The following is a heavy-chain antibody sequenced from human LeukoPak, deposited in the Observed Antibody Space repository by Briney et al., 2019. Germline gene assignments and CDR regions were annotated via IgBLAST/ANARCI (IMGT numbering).Heavy chain of an antibody. CDR2: MNPNSGNT. J-gene: IGHJ4*02. Sequence: GASVKVSCKSSGYTFTSYDIHWVRQATGQGLEWMGWMNPNSGNTGYAQKFQGRVTMTRNTSISTAYMELSGLRSEDTAVYYCARGGYCSGGSCSDLFDYWGQGTLVTVSS. CDR1: GYTFTSYD. V-gene: IGHV1-8*01. CDR3: ARGGYCSGGSCSDLFDY. D-gene: IGHD2-15*01.